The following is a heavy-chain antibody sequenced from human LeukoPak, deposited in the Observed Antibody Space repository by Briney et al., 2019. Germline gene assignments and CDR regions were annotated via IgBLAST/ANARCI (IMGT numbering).Heavy chain of an antibody. V-gene: IGHV3-64D*06. CDR1: GFTFSSYV. J-gene: IGHJ4*02. Sequence: GGSLRLSCAASGFTFSSYVMHWVRQAPGKGLEYVSAISSNGDNTYYADSVKGRFTISRDNSRNTLYLQMSSLRADDTAVYYCVRGTGYWGQGTLVTVSS. CDR2: ISSNGDNT. CDR3: VRGTGY.